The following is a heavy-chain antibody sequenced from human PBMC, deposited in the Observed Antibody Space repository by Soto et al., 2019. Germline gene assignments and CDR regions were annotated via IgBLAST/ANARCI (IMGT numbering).Heavy chain of an antibody. CDR1: GFTFSSYA. Sequence: HPGGSLRLSCAASGFTFSSYAMSWVRQAPGKGLEWVSAISGSGGSTYYADSVKGRFTISRDNSKNTLYLQMSSLRAEDTAVYYCAKDGYYYDSSGYDFQHWGQGTLVTVSS. CDR3: AKDGYYYDSSGYDFQH. J-gene: IGHJ1*01. CDR2: ISGSGGST. D-gene: IGHD3-22*01. V-gene: IGHV3-23*01.